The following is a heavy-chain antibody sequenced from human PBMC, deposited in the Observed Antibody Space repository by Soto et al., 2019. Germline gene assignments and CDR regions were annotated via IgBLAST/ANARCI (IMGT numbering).Heavy chain of an antibody. J-gene: IGHJ4*02. CDR1: GYTFTSYG. CDR2: ISAYNGNT. Sequence: ASVKVSCKASGYTFTSYGISWVRQAPGQGLEWMGWISAYNGNTNYAQKLQGRVTMTTDTSTSTAYMELRSLRSDDTAVYYCATSADYYDSSGPYYWGQGSLVTVSS. CDR3: ATSADYYDSSGPYY. V-gene: IGHV1-18*01. D-gene: IGHD3-22*01.